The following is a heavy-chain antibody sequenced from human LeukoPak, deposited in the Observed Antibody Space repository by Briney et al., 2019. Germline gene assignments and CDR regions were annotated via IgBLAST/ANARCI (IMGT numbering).Heavy chain of an antibody. D-gene: IGHD6-6*01. CDR1: GYTFTTSY. Sequence: ASVKVSCKASGYTFTTSYINWVRQATGQGLEWMGWMNPNSGNTGYAQKFQGRVTMTRDTSITTAYMELSSLGSEDTAIYYCAREPSLHSSSSYNFWGQGTLVTVSS. CDR3: AREPSLHSSSSYNF. V-gene: IGHV1-8*02. CDR2: MNPNSGNT. J-gene: IGHJ4*02.